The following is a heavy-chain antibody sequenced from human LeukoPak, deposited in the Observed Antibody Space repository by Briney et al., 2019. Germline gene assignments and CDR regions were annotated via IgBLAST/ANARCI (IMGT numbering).Heavy chain of an antibody. CDR3: ATGGGHYGSGSYYGMDV. V-gene: IGHV1-24*01. J-gene: IGHJ6*02. D-gene: IGHD3-10*01. CDR1: GYTLTELA. Sequence: ASVKVSCKASGYTLTELAMHWVRQAPGKGLEWMGGFDPEDGETIYAQKFQGRVTMTEDTSTDTAYMELSSLRSEDTAVYYCATGGGHYGSGSYYGMDVWGQGTTVTVSS. CDR2: FDPEDGET.